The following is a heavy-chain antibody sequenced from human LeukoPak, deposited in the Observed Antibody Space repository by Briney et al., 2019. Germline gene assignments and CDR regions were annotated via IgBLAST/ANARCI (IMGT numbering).Heavy chain of an antibody. V-gene: IGHV3-23*01. J-gene: IGHJ1*01. D-gene: IGHD3-10*01. CDR3: ARGGKIPLVGTRSSQYFQH. Sequence: GGSLRLSCAASGFTFSSYAMSWVRQAPGKGLEWVSAISGSGGSTYYADSVKGRFTISRDNSKITLYLQMNSLRPEDTAVYYCARGGKIPLVGTRSSQYFQHWGQGTLVTVSS. CDR2: ISGSGGST. CDR1: GFTFSSYA.